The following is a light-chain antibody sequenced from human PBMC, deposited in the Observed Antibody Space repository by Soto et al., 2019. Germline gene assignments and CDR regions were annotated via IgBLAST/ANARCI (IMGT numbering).Light chain of an antibody. V-gene: IGKV3-20*01. J-gene: IGKJ1*01. Sequence: EILLTQSPGTLSLSPGERATLSCRASQSISSSYLSWYQLKPGQAPRLLIYGASSRATGSPDRFSGSGSGTDFTLTISRLEPEDFAVYYCQQYGYSFRAFGQGTQVEL. CDR1: QSISSSY. CDR2: GAS. CDR3: QQYGYSFRA.